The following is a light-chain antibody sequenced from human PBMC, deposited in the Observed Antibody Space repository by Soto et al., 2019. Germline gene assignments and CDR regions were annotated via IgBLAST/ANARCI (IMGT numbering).Light chain of an antibody. CDR3: QQYGSSPYT. CDR1: QSVRNSY. CDR2: CAS. J-gene: IGKJ2*01. Sequence: EILLTQSPGTLSLSPGERATLSCRASQSVRNSYLAWYQQKPGQAPRLLIYCASGRATGIPDRFSDSGSGTDFTLTISRLEPDDFAVYYCQQYGSSPYTFGQGTKLEI. V-gene: IGKV3-20*01.